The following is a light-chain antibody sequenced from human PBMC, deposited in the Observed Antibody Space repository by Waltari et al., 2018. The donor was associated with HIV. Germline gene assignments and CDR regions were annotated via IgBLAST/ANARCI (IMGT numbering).Light chain of an antibody. CDR3: QSFDSSLNAYV. J-gene: IGLJ1*01. V-gene: IGLV1-40*02. Sequence: QSVLTQPPSVSGAPGQRVIIPCTGSSSNIGATFAVHWYQLLPAPAPKLLIYATSNRPSGVPDRFSGSKSGTSASLAITGLQAEDEAEYYCQSFDSSLNAYVFGPGTTVVVL. CDR1: SSNIGATFA. CDR2: ATS.